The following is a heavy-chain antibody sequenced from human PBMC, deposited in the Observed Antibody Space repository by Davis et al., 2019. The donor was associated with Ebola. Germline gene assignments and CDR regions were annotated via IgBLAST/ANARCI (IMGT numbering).Heavy chain of an antibody. Sequence: PGGSLRLSCAASGFTFSSYEMNWVRQAPGKGLEWVSYISSSGSTIYYADSVKGRFTISRDNAKNSLYLQMNSLRAEDTAVYYCARESMYSSSCSYWGQGTLVTVSS. V-gene: IGHV3-48*03. CDR1: GFTFSSYE. J-gene: IGHJ4*02. D-gene: IGHD6-6*01. CDR3: ARESMYSSSCSY. CDR2: ISSSGSTI.